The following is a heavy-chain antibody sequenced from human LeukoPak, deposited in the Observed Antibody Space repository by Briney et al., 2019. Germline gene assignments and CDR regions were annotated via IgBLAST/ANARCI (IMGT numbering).Heavy chain of an antibody. CDR3: ARGSSPFDY. CDR1: GGSISSYY. V-gene: IGHV4-59*08. Sequence: SETLSLTCTVSGGSISSYYWSWIRQPPGKGLEWIGSLFYSGNTNYNPSLKSRVTISLDTSKSQVSLKLSSVTAADTAVYYCARGSSPFDYWGQGTLVTVSS. CDR2: LFYSGNT. J-gene: IGHJ4*02.